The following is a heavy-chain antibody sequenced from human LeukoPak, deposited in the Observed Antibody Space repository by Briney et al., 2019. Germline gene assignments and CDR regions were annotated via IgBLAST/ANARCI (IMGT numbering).Heavy chain of an antibody. CDR2: INYSGGT. Sequence: SETLSLTCAVYGGSFSGYSWSWIRQPPGKGLEWVGEINYSGGTNYNPSLKSRVTMSVDTSKNQFSLKVNSVTAADTAVYYCARGGEMVYCSDGSCSSSRYPFDYWGQGTVVTVSS. CDR3: ARGGEMVYCSDGSCSSSRYPFDY. CDR1: GGSFSGYS. V-gene: IGHV4-34*01. J-gene: IGHJ4*02. D-gene: IGHD2-15*01.